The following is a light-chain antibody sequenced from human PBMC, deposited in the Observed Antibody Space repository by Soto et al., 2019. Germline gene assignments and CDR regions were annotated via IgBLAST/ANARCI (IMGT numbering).Light chain of an antibody. CDR1: SSNIGAGYD. V-gene: IGLV1-40*01. Sequence: QLVLTQPPSLSGAPGQRVTISCTGSSSNIGAGYDVHWYQQLPGTAPKLLVYANSNRPSGVPDRFSGSKSGTSASLAITGLQAEDEADYYCQSYDSSLSGSWVFGGGTKLTVL. CDR2: ANS. J-gene: IGLJ3*02. CDR3: QSYDSSLSGSWV.